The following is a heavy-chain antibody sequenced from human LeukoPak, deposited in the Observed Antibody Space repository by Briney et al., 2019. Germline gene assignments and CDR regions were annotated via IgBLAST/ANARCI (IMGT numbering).Heavy chain of an antibody. J-gene: IGHJ4*02. Sequence: SETLSLTCTVSGGSISSYYWNWLRQPPGKGLEWVGYIYYSGSTNYNSSLKSRVIISVETSKNQFSLKLSSVTAADTAVYYCARVDSSNWYEYRGYFDYWGQGTLVTVSS. CDR2: IYYSGST. D-gene: IGHD6-13*01. CDR3: ARVDSSNWYEYRGYFDY. CDR1: GGSISSYY. V-gene: IGHV4-59*01.